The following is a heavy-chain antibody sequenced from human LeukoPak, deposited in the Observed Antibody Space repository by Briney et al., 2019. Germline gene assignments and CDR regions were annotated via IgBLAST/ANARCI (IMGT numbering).Heavy chain of an antibody. CDR3: ARGGDWLLSWFDP. Sequence: SETLSLTCTVSGGSISSSSYYWGWIRQPPGKGLEWIGSIYYSGSTYYNPSLKSRVTISVDTSKNQFSLKLSSVTAADTAVSYCARGGDWLLSWFDPWGQGTLVTVSS. CDR2: IYYSGST. D-gene: IGHD3-9*01. J-gene: IGHJ5*02. CDR1: GGSISSSSYY. V-gene: IGHV4-39*07.